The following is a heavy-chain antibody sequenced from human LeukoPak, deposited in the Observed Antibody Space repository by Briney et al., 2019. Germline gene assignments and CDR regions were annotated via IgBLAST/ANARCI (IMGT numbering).Heavy chain of an antibody. J-gene: IGHJ4*02. V-gene: IGHV4-59*01. Sequence: SETLSLTCTVSGGSISSYYRSWIRQPPGKGLDWIGYIYYSGSTNYNPSLKSRFTISVDTSKNQFSLKLSSVIAADTAVYYCATGYYPNNFDYWGQGTLVTVSS. CDR3: ATGYYPNNFDY. CDR1: GGSISSYY. D-gene: IGHD3-22*01. CDR2: IYYSGST.